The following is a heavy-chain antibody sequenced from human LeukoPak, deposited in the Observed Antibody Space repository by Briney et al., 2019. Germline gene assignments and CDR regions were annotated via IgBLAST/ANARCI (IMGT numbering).Heavy chain of an antibody. CDR2: INTGGDGT. CDR3: ATFGSGSRRTNSFDY. Sequence: PGGSLRLSCAASGVTFSGYAMSWVRQAPGQGLEWVSAINTGGDGTFYADSVKGRFTISRDNSMNTQYLQMNSTRAEDTAVFYCATFGSGSRRTNSFDYWGQGTLVIVSS. CDR1: GVTFSGYA. D-gene: IGHD3-10*01. V-gene: IGHV3-23*01. J-gene: IGHJ4*02.